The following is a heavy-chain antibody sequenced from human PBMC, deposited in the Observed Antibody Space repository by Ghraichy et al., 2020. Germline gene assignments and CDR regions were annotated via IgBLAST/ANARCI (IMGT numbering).Heavy chain of an antibody. V-gene: IGHV5-51*01. Sequence: GESLNISCKGSGYSFTSYWIGWVRQMPGKGLEWMGIIYPGDSDTRYSPSFQGQVTISADKSIRTAFLQWSSLKASDTAMYYCARQWELLGPTEYWGQGTLVTVSS. CDR2: IYPGDSDT. CDR1: GYSFTSYW. D-gene: IGHD1-26*01. J-gene: IGHJ4*02. CDR3: ARQWELLGPTEY.